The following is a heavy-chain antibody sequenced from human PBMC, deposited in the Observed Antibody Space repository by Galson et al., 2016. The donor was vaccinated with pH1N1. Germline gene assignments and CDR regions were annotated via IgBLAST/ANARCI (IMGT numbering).Heavy chain of an antibody. CDR2: IYPADSHI. CDR1: GYRFSNYW. CDR3: ARQGEYNGGRGDFGAYDI. J-gene: IGHJ3*02. D-gene: IGHD2-8*01. Sequence: QSGAEVKKPGESLKISCKGSGYRFSNYWIGWMRQMPGKGLECMGIIYPADSHIEYSQSFEGQVTIPVDKSDTIAYLQWNRLRASDTAMYYCARQGEYNGGRGDFGAYDIWGQGTMVTVSP. V-gene: IGHV5-51*01.